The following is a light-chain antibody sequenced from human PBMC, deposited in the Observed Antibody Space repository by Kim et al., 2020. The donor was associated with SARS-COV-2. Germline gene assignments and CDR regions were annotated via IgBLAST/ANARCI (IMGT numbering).Light chain of an antibody. CDR2: EVN. CDR3: SSYTDTNTLI. J-gene: IGLJ2*01. CDR1: SGDIGRYNY. V-gene: IGLV2-8*01. Sequence: GHPVTSSCNGSSGDIGRYNYVSWYQKHPARAPSLIIYEVNRRPSGVPDRFSGSKSVHTASLTVSGLQAYDEADYYCSSYTDTNTLIFGGGTQLTVL.